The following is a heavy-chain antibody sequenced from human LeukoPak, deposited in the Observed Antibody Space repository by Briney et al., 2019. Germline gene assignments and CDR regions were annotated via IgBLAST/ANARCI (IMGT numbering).Heavy chain of an antibody. D-gene: IGHD1-14*01. CDR1: GGSISSSSDY. J-gene: IGHJ6*02. CDR3: ARHPAERVSYWYGMDV. Sequence: SQTLSLTCNVSGGSISSSSDYWGWIRQPPGKGLEWIGSIYYSGNTYYNPSLKSRVTISVDTPKNQFSLKLSSVTAADTAVYYCARHPAERVSYWYGMDVWGQGTTVTVSS. CDR2: IYYSGNT. V-gene: IGHV4-39*01.